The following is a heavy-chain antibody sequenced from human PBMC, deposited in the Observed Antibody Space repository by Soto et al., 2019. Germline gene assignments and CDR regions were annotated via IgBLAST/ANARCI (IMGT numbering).Heavy chain of an antibody. CDR2: IYYSGST. D-gene: IGHD6-6*01. CDR3: ARERPDGARLDP. CDR1: CFSINSVAYY. V-gene: IGHV4-30-4*02. J-gene: IGHJ5*02. Sequence: SDTLSLTCTFVCFSINSVAYYWIFIRQPPGKGLEWIGYIYYSGSTYYNPSLKSRVTISVDTSKNQFSLKLSSVTAADTAVYYCARERPDGARLDPWGQGTLVTVS.